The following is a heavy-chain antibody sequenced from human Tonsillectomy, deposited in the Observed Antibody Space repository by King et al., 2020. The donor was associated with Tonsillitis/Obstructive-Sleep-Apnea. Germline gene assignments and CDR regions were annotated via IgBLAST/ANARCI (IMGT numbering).Heavy chain of an antibody. CDR3: ARGYWSSPSCYPSYYYMDV. D-gene: IGHD2-2*01. Sequence: VQLQQWGAGLLKPSKTLSLTCAIYSGSFSDYYWSWIRQPPGKGLEWIGEINHSGSTNYNPSLKSRVIISVDTSKNQFSLKLTSVTAADTAVYYCARGYWSSPSCYPSYYYMDVWGKGTTVTVSS. CDR2: INHSGST. CDR1: SGSFSDYY. V-gene: IGHV4-34*01. J-gene: IGHJ6*03.